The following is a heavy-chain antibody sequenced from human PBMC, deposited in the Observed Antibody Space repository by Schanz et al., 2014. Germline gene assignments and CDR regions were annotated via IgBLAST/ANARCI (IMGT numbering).Heavy chain of an antibody. Sequence: QVQLQESGPGLVKPSQTLSLTCTVSGASISSGGYYWDWIRLLPGKGLEWIGYISYSGSTSFNPSLKRRLPMSVDTSKNQFSPRLSSGTAADTAVYYCARHGGIPYYPMDVWGQGTTVTVSS. CDR3: ARHGGIPYYPMDV. V-gene: IGHV4-31*03. CDR1: GASISSGGYY. D-gene: IGHD3-16*01. J-gene: IGHJ6*02. CDR2: ISYSGST.